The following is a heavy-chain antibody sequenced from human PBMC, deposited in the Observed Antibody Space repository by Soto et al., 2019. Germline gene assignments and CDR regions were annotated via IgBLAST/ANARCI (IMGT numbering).Heavy chain of an antibody. V-gene: IGHV1-18*01. Sequence: QVQLVQSGAEVKKPGASVKVSCKASGYTFISYGITWVRQAPGQGLEWMGWISAYNAHTNYGQKFQDRVSVTTDTSTNTSYMEMRSLRSDDTAFYFCARVFRWSSSSWGFDSWGQGTLVTVSS. CDR3: ARVFRWSSSSWGFDS. CDR2: ISAYNAHT. J-gene: IGHJ4*02. D-gene: IGHD6-6*01. CDR1: GYTFISYG.